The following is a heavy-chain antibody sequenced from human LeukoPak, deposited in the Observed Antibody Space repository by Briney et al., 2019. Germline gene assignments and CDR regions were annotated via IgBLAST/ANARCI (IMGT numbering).Heavy chain of an antibody. CDR2: IYYSGST. Sequence: SETLSLTCTVSGGSISSGGYYWSWIRQHPGKGLEWIGYIYYSGSTYYNPSLKSRVTISVDTSKNQSSLKLSSVTAADTAVYYCARVAGYSGRPKGYFDYWGQGTLVTVSS. J-gene: IGHJ4*02. CDR1: GGSISSGGYY. D-gene: IGHD5-12*01. V-gene: IGHV4-31*03. CDR3: ARVAGYSGRPKGYFDY.